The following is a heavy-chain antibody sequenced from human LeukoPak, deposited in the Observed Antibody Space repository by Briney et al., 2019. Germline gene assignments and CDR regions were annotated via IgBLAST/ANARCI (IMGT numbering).Heavy chain of an antibody. Sequence: TSETLSLTCTVSGGSISSSSYYWSWIRQPPGKGLEWIGYIYYSGSTNYNPSLKSRVTISVDTSKNQFSLKLTSVTAADTAVYYCARDPGPYCSGGTCYVDYWGQGTLVTVSS. CDR1: GGSISSSSYY. CDR2: IYYSGST. CDR3: ARDPGPYCSGGTCYVDY. D-gene: IGHD2-15*01. V-gene: IGHV4-61*01. J-gene: IGHJ4*02.